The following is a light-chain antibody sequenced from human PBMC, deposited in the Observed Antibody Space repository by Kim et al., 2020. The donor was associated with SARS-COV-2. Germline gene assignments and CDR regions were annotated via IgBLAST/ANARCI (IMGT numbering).Light chain of an antibody. CDR3: QQYNNWPPLT. CDR2: GAS. J-gene: IGKJ4*01. Sequence: SPGERVTLSCRASQTVRSNLAWYQQKPGQGPRLLIYGASTRATGIPARFSGSGSGTECTLTINSLQSEDFAVYYCQQYNNWPPLTFGGGTKVDIK. V-gene: IGKV3-15*01. CDR1: QTVRSN.